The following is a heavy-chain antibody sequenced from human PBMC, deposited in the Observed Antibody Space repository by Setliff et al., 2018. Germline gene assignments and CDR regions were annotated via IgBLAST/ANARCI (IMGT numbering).Heavy chain of an antibody. CDR1: GGSISSGDYY. CDR2: IYYSGST. J-gene: IGHJ4*02. V-gene: IGHV4-30-4*08. CDR3: ARSFSRREKFLLDY. Sequence: PSETLSLTCTVSGGSISSGDYYWSWIRQPPGKGLEWIGYIYYSGSTYYNPSLKSRVTISVDTSKNRFSLKLSSVTAADTAVYYCARSFSRREKFLLDYWGQGALVTVSS.